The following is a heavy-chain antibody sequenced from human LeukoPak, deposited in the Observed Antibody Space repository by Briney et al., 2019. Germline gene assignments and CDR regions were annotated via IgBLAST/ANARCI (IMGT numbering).Heavy chain of an antibody. CDR1: GGSISSYY. V-gene: IGHV4-59*08. J-gene: IGHJ3*02. CDR2: IYYSGST. Sequence: PSETLSPTCTVSGGSISSYYWSWIRQPPGKGLEWIGYIYYSGSTNYNPSLKSRVTISVDTSKNQFSLKLSSVTAADTAVYYCARLDAFDIWGQGTMVTVSS. CDR3: ARLDAFDI.